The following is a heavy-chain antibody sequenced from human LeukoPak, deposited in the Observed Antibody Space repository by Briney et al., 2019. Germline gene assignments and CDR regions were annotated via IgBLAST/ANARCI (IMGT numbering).Heavy chain of an antibody. J-gene: IGHJ5*02. CDR3: AKPSSGWTSFDP. V-gene: IGHV3-23*01. D-gene: IGHD6-19*01. CDR2: ISSSGRNT. CDR1: GFTFSSFA. Sequence: PGGSLRLSCVTSGFTFSSFAMNWVRQAPGKGLECVSGISSSGRNTYHAVSVKGRFTISRNNAKNTVYLQMNNLRAEDTAVYYCAKPSSGWTSFDPWGQGTLVTVSS.